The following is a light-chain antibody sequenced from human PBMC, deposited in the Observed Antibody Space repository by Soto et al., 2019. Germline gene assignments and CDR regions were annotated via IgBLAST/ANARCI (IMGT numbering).Light chain of an antibody. Sequence: QSVLTQSASVSGSPGQSITISCTGTSSDVGGYNYVSWYQHHPGKAPKLMISSVSSRPSGVSNRFSGSKSGNTASLTISGLQPEDEADYYCSSYTSSDTYVFGTGTKLTVL. V-gene: IGLV2-14*03. CDR1: SSDVGGYNY. J-gene: IGLJ1*01. CDR3: SSYTSSDTYV. CDR2: SVS.